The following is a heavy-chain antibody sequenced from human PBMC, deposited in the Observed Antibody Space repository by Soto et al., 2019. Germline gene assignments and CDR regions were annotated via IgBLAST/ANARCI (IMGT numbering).Heavy chain of an antibody. CDR2: ISYDGSNK. Sequence: QVQLVESGGGLVQPGRSLRLSCAASGFTFSSYAMHWVRQAPGKGLEWVAVISYDGSNKYYADSVKGRFTISRDNSKNTLYLQMNSLRAEDTAVYYCVSDFDYWGQGTLVTVSS. V-gene: IGHV3-30-3*01. CDR3: VSDFDY. CDR1: GFTFSSYA. J-gene: IGHJ4*02.